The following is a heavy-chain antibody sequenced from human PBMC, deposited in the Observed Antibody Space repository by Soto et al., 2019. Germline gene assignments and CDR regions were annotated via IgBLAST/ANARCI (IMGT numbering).Heavy chain of an antibody. J-gene: IGHJ6*02. CDR2: IYYSGST. CDR3: ARAVRYSPYGMDV. D-gene: IGHD5-12*01. Sequence: KPSETLSLTCTVSGGSISSYYWSWIRQPPGKGLEWIGYIYYSGSTSYNPSLKSRVTISVDTSKNQFSLKLSSVTAADTAVYYCARAVRYSPYGMDVWGQGTTVTVS. CDR1: GGSISSYY. V-gene: IGHV4-59*01.